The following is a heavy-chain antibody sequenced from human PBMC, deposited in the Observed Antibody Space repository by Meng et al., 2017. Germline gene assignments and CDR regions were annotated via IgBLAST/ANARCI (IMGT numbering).Heavy chain of an antibody. CDR3: ARDSPIAAAGYYFDY. Sequence: GESLKISCSASGFTFRRYTLNWVRQAPGQGLEWLSSISTSDGFIFYADSVKGRLTISRDNAKSSLYLQMNSLRAEDTAVYYCARDSPIAAAGYYFDYWGQGALVTVSS. CDR1: GFTFRRYT. CDR2: ISTSDGFI. V-gene: IGHV3-21*01. D-gene: IGHD6-13*01. J-gene: IGHJ4*02.